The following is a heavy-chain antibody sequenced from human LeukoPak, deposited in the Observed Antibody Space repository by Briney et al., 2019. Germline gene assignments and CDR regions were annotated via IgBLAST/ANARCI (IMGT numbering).Heavy chain of an antibody. CDR2: ISSSSSYT. V-gene: IGHV3-11*06. CDR1: GFTFSDYY. Sequence: GGSLRLSCAASGFTFSDYYMSWIRQAPGKGLEWVSYISSSSSYTNYADSVKGRFTISRDNAKNSLYLQMNSLRAEDTAVYYCARGGYDFWSGYYGSPGRLWAQRYYFDYWGQGTLVTVSS. D-gene: IGHD3-3*01. J-gene: IGHJ4*02. CDR3: ARGGYDFWSGYYGSPGRLWAQRYYFDY.